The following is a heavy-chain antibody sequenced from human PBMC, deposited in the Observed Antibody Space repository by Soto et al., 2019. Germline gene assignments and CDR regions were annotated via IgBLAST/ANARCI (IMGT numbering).Heavy chain of an antibody. CDR3: ARGFPLYSFRRNNWFDP. D-gene: IGHD2-2*02. CDR1: GDSISRGYH. CDR2: INHSGTT. Sequence: SETLSLTCAVSGDSISRGYHWTWIRQPPGKGLEWVARINHSGTTNYNPSLKSRVTISVDTSKNQFSLKLSSVTAADTAVYYCARGFPLYSFRRNNWFDPWGQGTLVTVSS. V-gene: IGHV4-38-2*01. J-gene: IGHJ5*02.